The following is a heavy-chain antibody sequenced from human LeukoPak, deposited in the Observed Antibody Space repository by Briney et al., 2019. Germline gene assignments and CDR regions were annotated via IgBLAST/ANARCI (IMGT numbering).Heavy chain of an antibody. Sequence: SETLSLACTVSGGSISSSSYYWRWIRQPPGKGLEWIGSIYYSGSTYYNPSLKSRVTISVDTSKNQFSLKLSSVTAADTAVYYCARLKSGSDYWGQGTLVTVSS. V-gene: IGHV4-39*01. J-gene: IGHJ4*02. D-gene: IGHD3-22*01. CDR3: ARLKSGSDY. CDR1: GGSISSSSYY. CDR2: IYYSGST.